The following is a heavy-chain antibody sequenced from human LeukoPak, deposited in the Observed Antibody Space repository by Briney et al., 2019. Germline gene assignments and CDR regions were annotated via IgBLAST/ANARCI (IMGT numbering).Heavy chain of an antibody. D-gene: IGHD2-21*02. V-gene: IGHV4-34*01. CDR2: INHSGST. J-gene: IGHJ3*02. CDR1: GGSFSGYY. CDR3: VRGRIVVVTAIRPEAFDI. Sequence: PSETLSLTCAVYGGSFSGYYWSWIRQPPGKGLEWIGEINHSGSTNYNPPLKSRVSISGDTSKNQFSLKLRSVTAADTAVYYCVRGRIVVVTAIRPEAFDIWGQGTMVTVSS.